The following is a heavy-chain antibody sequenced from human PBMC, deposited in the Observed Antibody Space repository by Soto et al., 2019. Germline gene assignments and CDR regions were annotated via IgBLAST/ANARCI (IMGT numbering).Heavy chain of an antibody. CDR1: GYSFTTYW. CDR3: AMSLSSGSHDY. D-gene: IGHD6-25*01. CDR2: VYPGDFDT. Sequence: PGESLKISCKASGYSFTTYWIGWVRQMPGRGLEWMGIVYPGDFDTRYSPSFQGQVTISADKSISTAYLQWSSLKASDTAMYYCAMSLSSGSHDYWGQGTLVTVSS. J-gene: IGHJ4*02. V-gene: IGHV5-51*01.